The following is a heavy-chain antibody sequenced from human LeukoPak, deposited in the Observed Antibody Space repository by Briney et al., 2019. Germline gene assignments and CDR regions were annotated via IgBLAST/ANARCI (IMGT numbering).Heavy chain of an antibody. V-gene: IGHV5-51*01. Sequence: GESLQISCKSSGYSFTNYRIAWVRQMPGKGLEWMGIIYPGDSDTRYSPSFQGQVTISADKSISTAYLQWSSLRASDTAMYYCARQASYGYLIDYWGQGTLVTVSS. CDR1: GYSFTNYR. CDR2: IYPGDSDT. CDR3: ARQASYGYLIDY. J-gene: IGHJ4*02. D-gene: IGHD5-18*01.